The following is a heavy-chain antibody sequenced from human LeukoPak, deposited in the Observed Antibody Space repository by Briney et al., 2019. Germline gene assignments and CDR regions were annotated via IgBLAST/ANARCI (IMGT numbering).Heavy chain of an antibody. Sequence: PGGSLRLSCAASGFTFDNYEMNWVRQAPGKGLEWVLYISVSGDTIYYADSVKGRFTISRDTAKNSLYLQMNSLRAEDTAVYYCARGYTYGYDYWGQGTLVIVSS. CDR3: ARGYTYGYDY. CDR2: ISVSGDTI. D-gene: IGHD5-18*01. J-gene: IGHJ4*02. V-gene: IGHV3-48*03. CDR1: GFTFDNYE.